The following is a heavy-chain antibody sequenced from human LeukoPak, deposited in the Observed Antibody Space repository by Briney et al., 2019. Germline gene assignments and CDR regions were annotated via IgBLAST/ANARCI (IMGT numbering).Heavy chain of an antibody. CDR1: GFTFDDYA. J-gene: IGHJ4*02. Sequence: GRSLRLSCAASGFTFDDYAMHWVRQAPGKGLEWVSGISWNSGSIGYADSVKGRFTISRDNSKNTLYLQMNSLRAEDTAVYYCAKSRDGYRVFEYWGQGTLVTVSS. V-gene: IGHV3-9*01. D-gene: IGHD5-24*01. CDR3: AKSRDGYRVFEY. CDR2: ISWNSGSI.